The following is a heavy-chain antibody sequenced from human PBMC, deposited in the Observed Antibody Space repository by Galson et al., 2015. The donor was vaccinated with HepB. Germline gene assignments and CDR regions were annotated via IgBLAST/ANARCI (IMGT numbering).Heavy chain of an antibody. CDR3: AAGYCSGGSCYVPYYYGMDV. CDR1: GYTFTSYY. D-gene: IGHD2-15*01. V-gene: IGHV1-46*01. Sequence: SVKVSCKASGYTFTSYYMHWVRQAPGQGLEWMGIINPSGGSTSYAQKFQGRVTMTRDTSTSTAYMELSSLRSEDTAVYYCAAGYCSGGSCYVPYYYGMDVWGQGTTVTVSS. J-gene: IGHJ6*02. CDR2: INPSGGST.